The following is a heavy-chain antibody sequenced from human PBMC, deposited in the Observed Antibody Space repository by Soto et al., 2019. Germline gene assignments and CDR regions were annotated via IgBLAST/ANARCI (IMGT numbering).Heavy chain of an antibody. CDR1: GGSISSGDYY. J-gene: IGHJ4*02. V-gene: IGHV4-30-4*01. Sequence: QVQLQESGPGLVKPSQTLSLTCTVSGGSISSGDYYWSWIRQPPGKGLEWIGSIYYSGSTYYNPSLKSRVTISLDTSKNQFSLKLNSVTAAYTAVYYCARRHSSPYFDYWGQGTLVTVSS. CDR2: IYYSGST. CDR3: ARRHSSPYFDY. D-gene: IGHD6-13*01.